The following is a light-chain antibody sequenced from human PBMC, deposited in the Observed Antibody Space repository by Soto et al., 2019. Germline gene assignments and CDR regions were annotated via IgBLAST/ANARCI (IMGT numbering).Light chain of an antibody. CDR3: QQGYSTPLT. Sequence: DVQMTRSPSWLSESVWDRGTITCRASQSISSYLNWYQQKPGKVPKLPIYAASSLQSGVQSRFSGSGSGTDFTLNITSLQPEDFATYYCQQGYSTPLTFGGRTKVDIK. CDR2: AAS. J-gene: IGKJ4*01. CDR1: QSISSY. V-gene: IGKV1-39*01.